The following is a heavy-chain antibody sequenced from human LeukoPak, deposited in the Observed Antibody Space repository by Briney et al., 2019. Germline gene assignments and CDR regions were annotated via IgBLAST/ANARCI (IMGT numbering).Heavy chain of an antibody. V-gene: IGHV3-33*01. CDR2: IWYDGSNK. CDR1: GFTFSSYG. CDR3: ARAQGGWQQLVHPIDY. Sequence: PGRSLRLSCAASGFTFSSYGMHWVRQAPGKGLEWVAVIWYDGSNKYYADSVKGRFTISRDNSKNTLYLQMNSLRAEDTAVYYCARAQGGWQQLVHPIDYWGQGTLVTVSS. D-gene: IGHD6-13*01. J-gene: IGHJ4*02.